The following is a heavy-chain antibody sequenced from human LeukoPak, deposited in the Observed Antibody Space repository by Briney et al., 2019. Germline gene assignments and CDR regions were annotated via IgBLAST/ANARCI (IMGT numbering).Heavy chain of an antibody. J-gene: IGHJ4*02. CDR2: INAGNGNT. V-gene: IGHV1-3*01. Sequence: GASVMVSCKASGYTFTTYAMHWVRQAPGQRLEWMGWINAGNGNTKYSQKFQGRVTITSDTSASTAYMELSSLRSEDTAVYYCARPDYGDTPPRYWGQGTLVTVSS. D-gene: IGHD4-17*01. CDR3: ARPDYGDTPPRY. CDR1: GYTFTTYA.